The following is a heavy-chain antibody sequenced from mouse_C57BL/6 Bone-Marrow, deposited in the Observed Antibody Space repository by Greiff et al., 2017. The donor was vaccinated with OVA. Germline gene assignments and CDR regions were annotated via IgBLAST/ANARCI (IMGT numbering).Heavy chain of an antibody. CDR3: TRHDYDAAWFAY. D-gene: IGHD2-4*01. CDR1: GYTFTDYE. Sequence: QVQLQQSGAELVRPGASVTLSCKASGYTFTDYEMHWVKQTPVHGLEWIGAIDPETGGTAYNQKFKGKAILTADKSSSTVYMELRSLTSEDSAVYYCTRHDYDAAWFAYWGQGTLVTVSA. V-gene: IGHV1-15*01. CDR2: IDPETGGT. J-gene: IGHJ3*01.